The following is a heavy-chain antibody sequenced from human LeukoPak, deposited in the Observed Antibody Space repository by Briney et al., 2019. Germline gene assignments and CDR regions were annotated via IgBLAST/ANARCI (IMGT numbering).Heavy chain of an antibody. D-gene: IGHD5-24*01. J-gene: IGHJ4*02. Sequence: GRSLRLSCAASGFTFSSSGIHWVRQAPGKGLEWVAAISFDGNNKYYTDSVKGRLTISRDNSKNTVFLQMNSLKPEDTAVYYCAKVHSYGWLHNFDYWGQGTLVTVSS. CDR2: ISFDGNNK. V-gene: IGHV3-30*18. CDR3: AKVHSYGWLHNFDY. CDR1: GFTFSSSG.